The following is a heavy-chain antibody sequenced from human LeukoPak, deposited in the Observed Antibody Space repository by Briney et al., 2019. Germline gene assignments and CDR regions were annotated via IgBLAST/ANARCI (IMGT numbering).Heavy chain of an antibody. J-gene: IGHJ4*02. D-gene: IGHD1-26*01. CDR1: GGTFSSYA. CDR2: IIPIFGTA. Sequence: GASVKVSCKASGGTFSSYAISWVRQAPGQGLEWMGGIIPIFGTANYAQKFQGRVTMTRDMSTSTVYMELSSLRSEDTAVYYCARGEGAAKIDYWGQGTLVTVSS. CDR3: ARGEGAAKIDY. V-gene: IGHV1-69*05.